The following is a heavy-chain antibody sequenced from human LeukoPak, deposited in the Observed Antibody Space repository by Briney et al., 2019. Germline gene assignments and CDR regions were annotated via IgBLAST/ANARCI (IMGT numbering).Heavy chain of an antibody. D-gene: IGHD3-10*01. J-gene: IGHJ3*02. CDR3: ARGSGYVSAFDI. V-gene: IGHV1-69*13. CDR1: GGTFSGYA. Sequence: GASVKVSCKASGGTFSGYAISWVRQAPGQGLEWMGGIIPIFGTANYAQKFQGRVTITADESTSTAYVELSSLRSEDTAVYYCARGSGYVSAFDIWGQGTMVTVSS. CDR2: IIPIFGTA.